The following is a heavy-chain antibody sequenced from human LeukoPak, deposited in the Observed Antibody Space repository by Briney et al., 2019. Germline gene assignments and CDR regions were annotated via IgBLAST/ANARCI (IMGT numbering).Heavy chain of an antibody. D-gene: IGHD5-12*01. CDR1: GYTFTGYY. CDR3: AREVEVMEWLRLPSRGHNWFDP. J-gene: IGHJ5*02. V-gene: IGHV1-2*02. Sequence: ASVKVSCKASGYTFTGYYMHWVRQAPGQGLEWMEWINPNSGGTNYAQKFQGRVTMTRDTSISTAYMELSRLRSDDTAVYYCAREVEVMEWLRLPSRGHNWFDPWGQGTLVTVSS. CDR2: INPNSGGT.